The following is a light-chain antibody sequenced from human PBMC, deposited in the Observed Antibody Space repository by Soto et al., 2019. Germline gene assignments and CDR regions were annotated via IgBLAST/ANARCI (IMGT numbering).Light chain of an antibody. CDR3: QQSFSTPQT. CDR1: QSISSY. J-gene: IGKJ1*01. V-gene: IGKV1-39*01. CDR2: AAS. Sequence: IHMTQSPSSLSASVVYRVIITFRASQSISSYLNWYQQKPGKAPKLLIYAASSLQSGVPSRFSGSGSGTDFTLTISSLQPEDFAIYSCQQSFSTPQTFGQGTKV.